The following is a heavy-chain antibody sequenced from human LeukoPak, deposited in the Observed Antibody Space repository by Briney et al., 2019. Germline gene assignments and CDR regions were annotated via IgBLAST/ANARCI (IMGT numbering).Heavy chain of an antibody. D-gene: IGHD3-22*01. CDR3: ARRYYYDSSGSLVDAFDI. CDR2: IYYSGST. V-gene: IGHV4-4*02. Sequence: PSETLSLTCAVSGGSISSSNWWSWVRQPPGKGLEWIGYIYYSGSTNYNPSLKSRVTISVDTSKNQFSLKLSSVTAADTAVYYCARRYYYDSSGSLVDAFDIWGQGTMVTVSS. CDR1: GGSISSSNW. J-gene: IGHJ3*02.